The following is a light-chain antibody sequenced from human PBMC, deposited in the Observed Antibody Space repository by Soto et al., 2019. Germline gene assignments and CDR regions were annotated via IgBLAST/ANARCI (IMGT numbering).Light chain of an antibody. CDR2: KAS. J-gene: IGKJ1*01. Sequence: DIQMTQSPATLAASVGDRVSITCRASQSIDTWLAWYQQKAGKAPNLLIYKASRLESGVPSRFSGSGSGTEFTLTLSSLQPEDFRSYYCQEYRNDYGTFGQGTKV. CDR3: QEYRNDYGT. CDR1: QSIDTW. V-gene: IGKV1-5*03.